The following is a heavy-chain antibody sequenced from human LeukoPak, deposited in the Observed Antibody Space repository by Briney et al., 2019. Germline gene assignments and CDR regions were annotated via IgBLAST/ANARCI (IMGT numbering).Heavy chain of an antibody. V-gene: IGHV3-48*04. Sequence: PGGSLRLSCAASGFTFSSYAMSWVRQAPGKGLEWVSYINSGGSTIYYADSVQGRFTFSRDNAKNSLYLQMDSLRAEDTAVYYCAKRRIAAAGTGPLDYWGQGTLVTVSS. D-gene: IGHD6-13*01. CDR3: AKRRIAAAGTGPLDY. CDR2: INSGGSTI. CDR1: GFTFSSYA. J-gene: IGHJ4*02.